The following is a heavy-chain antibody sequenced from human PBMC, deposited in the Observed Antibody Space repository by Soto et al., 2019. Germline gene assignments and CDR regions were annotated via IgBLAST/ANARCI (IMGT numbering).Heavy chain of an antibody. CDR1: VFTFSSYA. V-gene: IGHV3-23*01. J-gene: IGHJ4*02. CDR2: ISGSGGST. Sequence: GGSLRLSCAASVFTFSSYAMSWVRQAPGKGLEWVSAISGSGGSTYYADSVKGRFTISRDNSKNTLHLQMNSLRAEDTAVYYCAKGGSQWLVHVFDYWGQGTLVTVSS. D-gene: IGHD6-19*01. CDR3: AKGGSQWLVHVFDY.